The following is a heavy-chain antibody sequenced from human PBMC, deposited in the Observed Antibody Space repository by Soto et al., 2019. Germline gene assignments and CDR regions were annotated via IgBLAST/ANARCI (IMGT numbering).Heavy chain of an antibody. D-gene: IGHD2-2*01. CDR1: CGSISSINW. V-gene: IGHV4-4*02. CDR2: IYHSGST. J-gene: IGHJ4*02. Sequence: QVQLQESGPGLVKPSGTLSLTCAVSCGSISSINWWRWVRQPPAKGLDCMGEIYHSGSTNYNPSLKSRVTISVDKATNQFAPQLRSVTAADTALYYRARDPTLPAAMVDWGPGTLVTVS. CDR3: ARDPTLPAAMVD.